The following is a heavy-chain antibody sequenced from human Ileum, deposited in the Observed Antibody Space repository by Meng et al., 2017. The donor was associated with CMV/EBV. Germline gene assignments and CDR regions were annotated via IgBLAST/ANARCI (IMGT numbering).Heavy chain of an antibody. CDR2: ISGSGGTA. Sequence: GESLKISCAASAFTFSSYAMSWVRQAPGKGLEWVSIISGSGGTAYYADSVKGRFTISRDNSKNTLYLQIDSPRAEDTAVYYCAKSLTYFHYHGMDVWGQGTTVTVAS. J-gene: IGHJ6*02. CDR1: AFTFSSYA. V-gene: IGHV3-23*01. CDR3: AKSLTYFHYHGMDV. D-gene: IGHD4/OR15-4a*01.